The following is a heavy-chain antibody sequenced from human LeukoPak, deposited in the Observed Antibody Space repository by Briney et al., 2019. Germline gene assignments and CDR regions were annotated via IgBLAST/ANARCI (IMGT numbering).Heavy chain of an antibody. J-gene: IGHJ4*02. CDR3: ASGVWHQGTLGY. V-gene: IGHV3-74*01. D-gene: IGHD2/OR15-2a*01. CDR1: GFTFSSYW. Sequence: GGSLRLSCAASGFTFSSYWMHWVRHAPGKGLVWVSRINSDGSSTSYADSVKGRFTISRDNAKDTLYLQMNSLRAEDTAVYYCASGVWHQGTLGYWGQGTLVTVSS. CDR2: INSDGSST.